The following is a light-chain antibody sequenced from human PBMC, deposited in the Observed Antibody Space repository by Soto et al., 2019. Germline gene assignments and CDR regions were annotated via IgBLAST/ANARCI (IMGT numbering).Light chain of an antibody. CDR1: SSNIGSNT. CDR3: YSFTTGNTLYV. CDR2: SNN. J-gene: IGLJ1*01. Sequence: QSVLTQPPAASGTPGQRVTISCSGSSSNIGSNTVNWYQQLPGTAPKLLIYSNNRRPSGVPDRFSGSKSGNTASLSISGLQAEDEADYYCYSFTTGNTLYVFGTGTKVTVL. V-gene: IGLV1-44*01.